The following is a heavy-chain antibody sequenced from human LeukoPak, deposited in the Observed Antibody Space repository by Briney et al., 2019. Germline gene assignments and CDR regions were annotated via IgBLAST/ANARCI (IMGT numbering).Heavy chain of an antibody. CDR2: IRYDGSNK. D-gene: IGHD2-2*02. V-gene: IGHV3-30*02. CDR3: ASSRGYQLLYGEDFDY. J-gene: IGHJ4*02. Sequence: TGGSLRLSCAASGFTFSSYGMHWVRQAPGKGLEWVAFIRYDGSNKYYADSVKGRFTISRDNSKNTLYLQMNSLRAEDTALYYCASSRGYQLLYGEDFDYWGQGTLVTVSS. CDR1: GFTFSSYG.